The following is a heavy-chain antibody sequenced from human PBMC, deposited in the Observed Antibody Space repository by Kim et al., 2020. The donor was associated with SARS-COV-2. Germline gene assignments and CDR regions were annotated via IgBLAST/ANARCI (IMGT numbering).Heavy chain of an antibody. CDR2: IKQDGSEK. Sequence: GGSLRLSCAASGFTFSSYWMSWVRQAPGKGLEWVANIKQDGSEKYYVDSVKGRFTISRDNAKNSLYLQMNSLRAEDTAVYYCARALGAHDFWSGYLSRYYYYGMDVWGQGTTVTVSS. CDR3: ARALGAHDFWSGYLSRYYYYGMDV. CDR1: GFTFSSYW. D-gene: IGHD3-3*01. V-gene: IGHV3-7*03. J-gene: IGHJ6*02.